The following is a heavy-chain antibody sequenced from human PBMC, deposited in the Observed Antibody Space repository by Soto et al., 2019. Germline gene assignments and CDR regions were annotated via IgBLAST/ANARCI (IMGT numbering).Heavy chain of an antibody. CDR2: SSNDGKNE. D-gene: IGHD1-26*01. J-gene: IGHJ4*02. Sequence: PGESLKISCAASGFTFNVYAMHWVRQAPGKGLEWVAVSSNDGKNEHHAASVKGRFTISRDNSTGTLYLQMNSLRAEDTAVYYCAKDRPPLGATRAAYFDYWGQGTLVTVSS. CDR1: GFTFNVYA. CDR3: AKDRPPLGATRAAYFDY. V-gene: IGHV3-30*04.